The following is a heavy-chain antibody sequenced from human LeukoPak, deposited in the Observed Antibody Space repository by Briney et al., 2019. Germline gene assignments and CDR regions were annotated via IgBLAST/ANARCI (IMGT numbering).Heavy chain of an antibody. Sequence: GGSLRLSCAASGFSFSRAGMSWVRQAPGEGLEWLGRIKTKSGGGTTDYAAPVKGRFTISRDDPDNPLFLQMSSLQTEDTPVYYCTTFADFWSPYSFHYWGLAAQLTVPS. CDR1: GFSFSRAG. J-gene: IGHJ4*02. CDR2: IKTKSGGGTT. V-gene: IGHV3-15*01. CDR3: TTFADFWSPYSFHY. D-gene: IGHD3-3*01.